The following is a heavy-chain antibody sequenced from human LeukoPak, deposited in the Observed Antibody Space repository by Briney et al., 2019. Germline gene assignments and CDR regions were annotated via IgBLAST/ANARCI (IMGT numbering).Heavy chain of an antibody. CDR3: ARERGYSYGYGDY. J-gene: IGHJ4*02. CDR2: ISSSSTYM. D-gene: IGHD5-18*01. V-gene: IGHV3-21*05. CDR1: GFSFSGFR. Sequence: GGSLRLSCAASGFSFSGFRMSWVRQAPGRGLEWVSYISSSSTYMYYADSLKGRFTISRDNAKNSLYLQMNSLRAEDTAVYYCARERGYSYGYGDYWGQGTLVTVSS.